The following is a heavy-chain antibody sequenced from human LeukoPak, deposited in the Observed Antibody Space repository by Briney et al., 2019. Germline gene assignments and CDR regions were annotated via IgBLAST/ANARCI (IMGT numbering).Heavy chain of an antibody. Sequence: QSGGSLRLSCAASGFTFSSYWMHWVRQAPGKGLVWVSRINSDGSSTSYADSVKGRFSFSRDNSKNTLYLQMNSLRVEDTAVYYCAKYAPPTTVVTRFFDYWGQGTLVTVSS. V-gene: IGHV3-74*01. CDR2: INSDGSST. D-gene: IGHD4-23*01. J-gene: IGHJ4*02. CDR3: AKYAPPTTVVTRFFDY. CDR1: GFTFSSYW.